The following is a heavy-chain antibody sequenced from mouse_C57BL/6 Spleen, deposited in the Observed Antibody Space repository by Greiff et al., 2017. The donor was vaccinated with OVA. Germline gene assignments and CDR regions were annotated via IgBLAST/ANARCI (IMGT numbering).Heavy chain of an antibody. CDR3: ARDQPGYYFDY. CDR1: GYSFTSGYY. J-gene: IGHJ2*01. CDR2: ISYDGSN. V-gene: IGHV3-6*01. Sequence: EVQLVESGPGLVKPSQSLSLTCSVTGYSFTSGYYWNWIRQFPGNKLEWMGYISYDGSNNYNPSLKNRISITRDTSKNQFFLKLNSVTTEDTATYYCARDQPGYYFDYWGQGTTLTVSS.